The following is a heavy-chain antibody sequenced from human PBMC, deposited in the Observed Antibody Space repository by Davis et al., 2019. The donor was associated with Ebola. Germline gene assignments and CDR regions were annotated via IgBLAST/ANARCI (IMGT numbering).Heavy chain of an antibody. J-gene: IGHJ6*02. V-gene: IGHV3-74*01. CDR1: GFTFSSYA. CDR2: INSDGSST. Sequence: GESLKISCAASGFTFSSYAMSWVRQAPGKGLVWVSRINSDGSSTSYADSVKGRFTISRDNAKNTLYLQMNSLRAEDTAVYYCARGRDYYDSSGYYYYYGMDVWGQGTTVTVSS. D-gene: IGHD3-22*01. CDR3: ARGRDYYDSSGYYYYYGMDV.